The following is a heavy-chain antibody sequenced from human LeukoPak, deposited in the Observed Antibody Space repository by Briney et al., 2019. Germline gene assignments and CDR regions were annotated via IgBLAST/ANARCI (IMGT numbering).Heavy chain of an antibody. CDR3: ARDPIAAAEDY. Sequence: GGSLRLSCAASGFTFSSYAMHWVRQAPGKGLEWVAVISYDGSNKYYADSVKGRFTISRDNSKNTLYLQMNSLRAEDTAVYYCARDPIAAAEDYWGQGTLVTVSS. CDR1: GFTFSSYA. V-gene: IGHV3-30-3*01. D-gene: IGHD6-13*01. J-gene: IGHJ4*02. CDR2: ISYDGSNK.